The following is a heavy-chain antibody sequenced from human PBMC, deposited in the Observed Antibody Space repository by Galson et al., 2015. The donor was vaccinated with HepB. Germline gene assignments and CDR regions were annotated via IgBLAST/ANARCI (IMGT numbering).Heavy chain of an antibody. V-gene: IGHV3-30-3*01. D-gene: IGHD3-22*01. J-gene: IGHJ4*02. CDR2: ISYDGNNQ. CDR1: GFRISNFA. CDR3: ARDPDDTNGYYLTFEY. Sequence: SLRLSCAASGFRISNFAMHWVRQAPGKGLEWVSMISYDGNNQLYSDSVRGRFTVSRDVAKNTVYLQINSLRAEDTAVYYCARDPDDTNGYYLTFEYWGQGSLVTVSS.